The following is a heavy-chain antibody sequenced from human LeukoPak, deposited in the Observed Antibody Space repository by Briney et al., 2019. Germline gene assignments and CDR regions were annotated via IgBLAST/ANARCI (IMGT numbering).Heavy chain of an antibody. J-gene: IGHJ4*02. D-gene: IGHD3-3*01. Sequence: EGSLRLSCAASGXTVSSNYVSWVRQAPGKGLESVSGVYSGGSTYYADSVKGRFTISRHNSKNTLYLQMNSLRPEDTAVYYCARGGSLEWLLYGYYFDYWGQGTLVTVSS. CDR3: ARGGSLEWLLYGYYFDY. CDR1: GXTVSSNY. V-gene: IGHV3-53*04. CDR2: VYSGGST.